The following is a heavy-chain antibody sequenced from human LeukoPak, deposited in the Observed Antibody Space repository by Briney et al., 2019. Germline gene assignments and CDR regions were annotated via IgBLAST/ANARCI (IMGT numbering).Heavy chain of an antibody. Sequence: NPSETLSLTCTVSGDSINNYYGRWVRQPAGKGLEWVGYIYYIGTTKFNPSRKSRVTISLHTSKNQFSLKLSSVTAADTAVYYCARGPYYYRYWGQGTLVTVSS. CDR3: ARGPYYYRY. J-gene: IGHJ4*02. V-gene: IGHV4-59*12. CDR1: GDSINNYY. D-gene: IGHD3-10*01. CDR2: IYYIGTT.